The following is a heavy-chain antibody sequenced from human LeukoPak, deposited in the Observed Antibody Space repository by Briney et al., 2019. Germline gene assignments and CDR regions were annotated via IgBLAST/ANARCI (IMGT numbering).Heavy chain of an antibody. D-gene: IGHD6-19*01. Sequence: SETLSLTCTVSGGSISSGSYYWSWIRQPAGKGLEWIGRIYTSGSTNYNPSLKSRVTISVDTSKNQFSLKLSSVTAADTAVYYCARGKAVAADFDYWGQGTLVTVSS. V-gene: IGHV4-61*02. J-gene: IGHJ4*02. CDR1: GGSISSGSYY. CDR3: ARGKAVAADFDY. CDR2: IYTSGST.